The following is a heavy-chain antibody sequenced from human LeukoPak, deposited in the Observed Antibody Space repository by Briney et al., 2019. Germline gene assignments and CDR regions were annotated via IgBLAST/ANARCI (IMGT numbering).Heavy chain of an antibody. D-gene: IGHD3-10*01. J-gene: IGHJ4*02. V-gene: IGHV3-23*01. CDR2: ISGSGGST. CDR1: GFTFSSYA. Sequence: GGSLRLSCAASGFTFSSYAMSWVPQAPGKGLEWVSAISGSGGSTYYADSVKGRFTISRDNSKNTLYLQMNSLRAEDTAVYYCAKNIMVRGVMAWDYWGQGTLVTVSS. CDR3: AKNIMVRGVMAWDY.